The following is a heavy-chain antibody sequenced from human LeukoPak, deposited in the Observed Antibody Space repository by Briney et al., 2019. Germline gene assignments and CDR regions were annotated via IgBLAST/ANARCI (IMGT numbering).Heavy chain of an antibody. J-gene: IGHJ4*02. Sequence: GGSLRLSCAASGFIFSDHYMDWVRQAPGKGLEWVGRTRNKANSYSTVYAASVKGRFTTSRDDSKNSLYPQMNSLETEDTAVYYCFRSPGDAVDFDYWGQGTLVTVSA. CDR3: FRSPGDAVDFDY. V-gene: IGHV3-72*01. CDR2: TRNKANSYST. CDR1: GFIFSDHY. D-gene: IGHD7-27*01.